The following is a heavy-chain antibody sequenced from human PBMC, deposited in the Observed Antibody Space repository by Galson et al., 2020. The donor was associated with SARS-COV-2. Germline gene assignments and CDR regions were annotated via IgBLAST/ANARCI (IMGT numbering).Heavy chain of an antibody. Sequence: KMSGPTLVKPTQTLTLTCTFSGFSLSTSGVGVGWIRQPPGKALEWLALIYWDDDKRYSPSLKSRLTITKDTSKNQVVLTMTNMDPVDTATYYCAHLTVYRYGDYYSIFDYWGQGTLVTVSS. J-gene: IGHJ4*02. V-gene: IGHV2-5*02. CDR1: GFSLSTSGVG. D-gene: IGHD4-17*01. CDR2: IYWDDDK. CDR3: AHLTVYRYGDYYSIFDY.